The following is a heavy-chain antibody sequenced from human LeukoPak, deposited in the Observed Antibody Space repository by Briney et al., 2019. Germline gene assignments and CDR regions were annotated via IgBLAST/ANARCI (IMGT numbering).Heavy chain of an antibody. CDR3: ARGKSGYFSRILNYWYFDL. D-gene: IGHD3-3*01. J-gene: IGHJ2*01. CDR1: EFTFNNYE. Sequence: GGSLRLSCAASEFTFNNYEMNWVRQAPGKGLEWVSYISSVGSPVFYADSVKGRFTISRDNAKNSLYLQMNSLRAEDTSVYYCARGKSGYFSRILNYWYFDLWGRGTLVTVSS. V-gene: IGHV3-48*03. CDR2: ISSVGSPV.